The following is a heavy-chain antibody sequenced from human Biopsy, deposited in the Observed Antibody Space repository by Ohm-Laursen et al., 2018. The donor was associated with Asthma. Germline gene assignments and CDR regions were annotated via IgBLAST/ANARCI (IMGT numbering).Heavy chain of an antibody. D-gene: IGHD3-3*01. Sequence: SETLSLTWTVYGGSFSGYYWSWIRQPPGKGLEWIGEINHSGSTNYNPSLKSRVTISVDTSKNQFSPKLSSVTAADTAVYYCARSAKTIFGVVMGSYYYGMDVWGQGTTVTVSS. V-gene: IGHV4-34*01. CDR1: GGSFSGYY. J-gene: IGHJ6*02. CDR3: ARSAKTIFGVVMGSYYYGMDV. CDR2: INHSGST.